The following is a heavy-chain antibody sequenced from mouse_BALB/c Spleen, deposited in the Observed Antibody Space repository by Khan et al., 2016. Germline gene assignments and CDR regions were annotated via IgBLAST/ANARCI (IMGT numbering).Heavy chain of an antibody. CDR1: GFTFSSYT. V-gene: IGHV5-12-2*01. Sequence: EVELVESGGGLVQPGRSLKLSCAASGFTFSSYTMSWVRQSPEKRLEWVAYISNGGGSPYYPDTVKGRFTISRDNAKHTLYRQMSSLKSEDTTMYYCARGRGAGAGGYLDYWGQGTTLTVSS. D-gene: IGHD3-3*01. CDR3: ARGRGAGAGGYLDY. J-gene: IGHJ2*01. CDR2: ISNGGGSP.